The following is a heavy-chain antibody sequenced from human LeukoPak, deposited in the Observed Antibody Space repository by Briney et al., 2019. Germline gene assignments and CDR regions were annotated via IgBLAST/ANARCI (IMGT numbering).Heavy chain of an antibody. V-gene: IGHV1-69*05. D-gene: IGHD3-10*01. Sequence: SEKVSCKASGGTFSNYVISWVRQAPGQGLEWMGGIIPIFDTADYAQKFQGRVTMTRDTSISTAYMELSRLRSDDTAVYYCARVEGPYYYGSDLGYWGQGTLVTVSS. CDR3: ARVEGPYYYGSDLGY. CDR2: IIPIFDTA. CDR1: GGTFSNYV. J-gene: IGHJ4*02.